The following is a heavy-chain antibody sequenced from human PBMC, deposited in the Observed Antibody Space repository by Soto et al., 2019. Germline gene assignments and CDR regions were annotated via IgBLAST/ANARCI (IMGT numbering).Heavy chain of an antibody. D-gene: IGHD3-10*01. Sequence: ASVKVSCKASGYTFTSYGISWVRQAPGQGLEWMGWISAYNGNTNYAQKFQGRVTMTTDTSTSTAYMELRSLRSEDTAVYYCARVPSLLWFGEAALDYWGQGTLVTVSS. J-gene: IGHJ4*02. CDR1: GYTFTSYG. V-gene: IGHV1-18*01. CDR2: ISAYNGNT. CDR3: ARVPSLLWFGEAALDY.